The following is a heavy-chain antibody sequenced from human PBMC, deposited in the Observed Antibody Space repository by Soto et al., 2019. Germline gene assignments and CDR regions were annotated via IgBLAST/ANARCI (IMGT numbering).Heavy chain of an antibody. D-gene: IGHD3-22*01. V-gene: IGHV4-39*01. CDR1: CDSISRSTYY. J-gene: IGHJ3*02. CDR2: MFYSGNT. CDR3: VSPEGYYDSSGYTLDI. Sequence: SETLSLTCTVSCDSISRSTYYCGWIRQPPGKGLEWIGSMFYSGNTYYNPSLKSRVTLSIDTSKNQFSLKLNSVTAADTAVYYCVSPEGYYDSSGYTLDIWGQGTMVTVSS.